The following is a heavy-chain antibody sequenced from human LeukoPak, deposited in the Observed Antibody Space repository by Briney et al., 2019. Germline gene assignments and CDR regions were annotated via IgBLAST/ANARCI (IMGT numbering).Heavy chain of an antibody. Sequence: AGGSLRLSCAVSGFTFRSYWMHWVRQAPGKGLVWVSRINIDGTAATYADSVKGRFTISRDNAKNTLYLQMNSVRAEDTAVYHCARGLLSSRDYGMDVWGKGTTVTVSS. CDR2: INIDGTAA. J-gene: IGHJ6*04. CDR3: ARGLLSSRDYGMDV. V-gene: IGHV3-74*01. CDR1: GFTFRSYW. D-gene: IGHD2-21*01.